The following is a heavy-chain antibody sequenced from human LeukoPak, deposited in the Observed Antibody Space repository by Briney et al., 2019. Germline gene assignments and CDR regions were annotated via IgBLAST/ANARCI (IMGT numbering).Heavy chain of an antibody. J-gene: IGHJ5*02. D-gene: IGHD2-2*01. CDR2: INHSGST. Sequence: SETLSLTCTVSGYSISTGYYWDWIRQPPGKGLEWIGEINHSGSTNYNPSLKSRVTISVDTSKNQFSLKLSSVTAADTAVYYCARVIRRDIVVVPAARRAWFDPWGQGTLVTVSS. CDR1: GYSISTGYY. V-gene: IGHV4-38-2*02. CDR3: ARVIRRDIVVVPAARRAWFDP.